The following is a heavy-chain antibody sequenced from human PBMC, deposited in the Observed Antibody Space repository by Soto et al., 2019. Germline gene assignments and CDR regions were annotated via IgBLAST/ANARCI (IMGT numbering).Heavy chain of an antibody. J-gene: IGHJ6*02. CDR3: ARGYPCGMDV. CDR2: IDSDGSCT. Sequence: EVQLVESGGGLVQPGGSLRVSCAASGFTFGSYWMHWVRQAPGKGLVWVSRIDSDGSCTNYADSVKGRFTTSRDNAKNTLYLQMNNLRVEHPAVYYCARGYPCGMDVGGQWTTFTV. V-gene: IGHV3-74*01. D-gene: IGHD1-1*01. CDR1: GFTFGSYW.